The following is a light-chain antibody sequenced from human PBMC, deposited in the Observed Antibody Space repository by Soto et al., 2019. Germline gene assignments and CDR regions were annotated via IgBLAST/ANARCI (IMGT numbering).Light chain of an antibody. Sequence: QSVLTQPASVSGSPGQSITISCIGTSSDFGDYNSVSWYQQHPGKVPKLMIHDVSNRPSGVSNRFSGSKSGNTASLTISGLQAEDEADYYCSSYASSGTLVVFGGGTQLTVL. J-gene: IGLJ2*01. CDR2: DVS. V-gene: IGLV2-14*01. CDR1: SSDFGDYNS. CDR3: SSYASSGTLVV.